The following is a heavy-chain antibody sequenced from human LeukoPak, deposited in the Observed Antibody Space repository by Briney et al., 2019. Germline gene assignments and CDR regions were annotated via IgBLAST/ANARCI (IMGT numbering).Heavy chain of an antibody. CDR2: ISYDGSNK. CDR3: AASHYYGSGSYYYNWFDP. CDR1: GFTFRNHG. Sequence: PGGSLRLSCTASGFTFRNHGMHWVRQAPGKGLEWVAVISYDGSNKYYADSVKGRFTISRDNSKNTLYLQMNSLRAEDTAVYYCAASHYYGSGSYYYNWFDPWGQGTLVTVSS. J-gene: IGHJ5*02. D-gene: IGHD3-10*01. V-gene: IGHV3-30*03.